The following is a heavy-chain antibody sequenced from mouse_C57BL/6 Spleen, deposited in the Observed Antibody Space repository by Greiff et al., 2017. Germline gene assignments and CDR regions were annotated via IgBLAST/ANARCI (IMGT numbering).Heavy chain of an antibody. CDR3: ARGDYYGSSPFDY. Sequence: QVQLKQPGAELVKPGASVKLSCKASGYTFTSYWMHWVKQRPGQGLEWIGMIHPNSGSTNYNEKFKSKATLTVDKSSSTAYMQLSSLTSEDSAVYDCARGDYYGSSPFDYWGQGTTLTVSS. CDR1: GYTFTSYW. CDR2: IHPNSGST. V-gene: IGHV1-64*01. J-gene: IGHJ2*01. D-gene: IGHD1-1*01.